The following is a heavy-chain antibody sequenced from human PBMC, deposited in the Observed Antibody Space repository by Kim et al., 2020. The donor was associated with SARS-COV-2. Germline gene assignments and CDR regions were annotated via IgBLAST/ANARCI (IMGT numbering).Heavy chain of an antibody. Sequence: GGSLRLSCAASGFSFSSYGMHWVRQAPGKGLEWVAGISKDASNTYYRDSVKDRFTISRDNSKNTLYLQMNSLRAEDTALYYCVGDNSGHYYGVGYWGQGTLVIVSS. CDR2: ISKDASNT. CDR3: VGDNSGHYYGVGY. J-gene: IGHJ4*02. CDR1: GFSFSSYG. D-gene: IGHD3-22*01. V-gene: IGHV3-33*05.